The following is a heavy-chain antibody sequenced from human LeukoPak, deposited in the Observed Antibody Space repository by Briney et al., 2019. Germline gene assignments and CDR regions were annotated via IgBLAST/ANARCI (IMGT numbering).Heavy chain of an antibody. CDR2: INPNSGGT. CDR3: ARDPTTVEGY. J-gene: IGHJ4*02. D-gene: IGHD4-23*01. Sequence: ASVKVSCKASGCTFTGYYIHWVRQAPGQGLEWMGWINPNSGGTNYAQKFQGRVTMTRDTSISTAYMDLSRLRSDDTAVYYCARDPTTVEGYWGQGTLVTVSS. CDR1: GCTFTGYY. V-gene: IGHV1-2*02.